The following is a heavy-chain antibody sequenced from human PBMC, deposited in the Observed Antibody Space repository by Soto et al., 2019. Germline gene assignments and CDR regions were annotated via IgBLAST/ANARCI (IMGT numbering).Heavy chain of an antibody. J-gene: IGHJ4*02. V-gene: IGHV3-23*01. D-gene: IGHD3-22*01. Sequence: GGSLRLSCAASGFTFSSYAMSWVRQAPGKGLEWVSAISGSGGSTYYADSVKGRFTISRDNSKNTLYLQMNSLRAEDTAVYYCAKDNYDISGYYEPVFDYWGQGTLVTVSS. CDR2: ISGSGGST. CDR3: AKDNYDISGYYEPVFDY. CDR1: GFTFSSYA.